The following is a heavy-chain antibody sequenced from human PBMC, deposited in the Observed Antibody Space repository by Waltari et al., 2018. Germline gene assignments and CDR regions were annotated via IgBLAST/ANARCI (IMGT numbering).Heavy chain of an antibody. CDR2: FYYGGKT. V-gene: IGHV4-39*01. CDR3: ARPCCVGGGALLSLDL. D-gene: IGHD3-16*01. CDR1: GGSISSTSYY. J-gene: IGHJ5*02. Sequence: QLQLQESGPGLVKPSETLSLICTVSGGSISSTSYYWGWIRQPPGKGLEWIGSFYYGGKTYYNPSLQSRITISVDTSKNQFSLKLNSVTAADTAVYYCARPCCVGGGALLSLDLWGQGTLVTVSS.